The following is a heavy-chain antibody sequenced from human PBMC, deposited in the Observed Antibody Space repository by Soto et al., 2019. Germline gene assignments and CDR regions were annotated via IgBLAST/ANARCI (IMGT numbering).Heavy chain of an antibody. J-gene: IGHJ4*02. V-gene: IGHV1-69*13. CDR2: IIPIFGTA. CDR1: GGTFSSYA. CDR3: AASLGVGGKRLEYCFDY. Sequence: GASVKVSCKASGGTFSSYAISWVRQAPGQGLEWMGGIIPIFGTANYAQKFQGRVTITADESTSTAYMELSSLRSEDTAVYYCAASLGVGGKRLEYCFDYWGQGTLVTVSA. D-gene: IGHD6-19*01.